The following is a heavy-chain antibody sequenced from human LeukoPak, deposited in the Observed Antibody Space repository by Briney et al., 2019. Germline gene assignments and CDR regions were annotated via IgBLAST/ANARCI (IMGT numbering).Heavy chain of an antibody. D-gene: IGHD6-13*01. V-gene: IGHV3-21*01. CDR3: AREGRSSHFDY. J-gene: IGHJ4*02. CDR2: INSNSRYI. Sequence: PGGSLRLSCAASGFTFSSYSMNWVRQAPGKGLEWVSSINSNSRYIDYADSVKGRFTISRDNAKNSLYLQMNSLRAEDTAVYYCAREGRSSHFDYWGQGTLVTVSS. CDR1: GFTFSSYS.